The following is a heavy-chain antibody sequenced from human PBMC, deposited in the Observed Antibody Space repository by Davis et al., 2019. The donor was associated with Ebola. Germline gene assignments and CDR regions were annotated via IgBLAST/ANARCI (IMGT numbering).Heavy chain of an antibody. CDR2: IYWDDDK. V-gene: IGHV2-5*02. CDR3: AHRPDTTPFDY. D-gene: IGHD5-18*01. Sequence: SGPTLAKPTQTLTLTCTFSGFSLSPSGVGVGWIRQPPGKALEWLTLIYWDDDKRYNPSLNNRLTITKDTSKNQVVLTMTNMDPVDTATYYCAHRPDTTPFDYWGQGTLVTVSS. CDR1: GFSLSPSGVG. J-gene: IGHJ4*02.